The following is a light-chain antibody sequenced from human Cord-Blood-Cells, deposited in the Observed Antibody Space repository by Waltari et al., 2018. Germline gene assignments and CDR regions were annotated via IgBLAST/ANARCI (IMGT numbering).Light chain of an antibody. Sequence: QSALTQPASVSGSPGQSITISCTGPSSDVGSYNLVSWYQQHPGKAPKLMVYEVSKRHSWVSNRFSGSKSGNTASLTISGLQAEDEADYYCCSYAGSRVFGGGTKLTVL. CDR3: CSYAGSRV. CDR1: SSDVGSYNL. CDR2: EVS. J-gene: IGLJ2*01. V-gene: IGLV2-23*02.